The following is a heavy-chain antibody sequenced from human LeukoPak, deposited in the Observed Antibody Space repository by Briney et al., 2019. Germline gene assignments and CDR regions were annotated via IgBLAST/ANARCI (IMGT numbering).Heavy chain of an antibody. CDR1: GGSISSGSYY. D-gene: IGHD6-13*01. CDR2: IYTSGST. CDR3: ARVSIAAAGTGVDY. J-gene: IGHJ4*02. V-gene: IGHV4-61*02. Sequence: SETLSLTCTVSGGSISSGSYYWSWIRQPAGKGLEGIGRIYTSGSTNSNHSLNSRATISVDTSKNPSSLKLSSVTDADTAVYYCARVSIAAAGTGVDYGGQGTLVTVSS.